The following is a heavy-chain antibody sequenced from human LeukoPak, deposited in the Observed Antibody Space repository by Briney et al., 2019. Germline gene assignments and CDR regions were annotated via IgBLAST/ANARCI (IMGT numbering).Heavy chain of an antibody. CDR2: IIPIFGTA. Sequence: GASVKVSCKASGGTFSSYAISWVRQAPGQGREWMGRIIPIFGTANYAQKFQGRVTITTDESTSTAYMELSSLRSEDTAVYYCENHRTYDRDCDYSGQGTLLTVSS. D-gene: IGHD2-21*01. CDR3: ENHRTYDRDCDY. CDR1: GGTFSSYA. J-gene: IGHJ4*02. V-gene: IGHV1-69*05.